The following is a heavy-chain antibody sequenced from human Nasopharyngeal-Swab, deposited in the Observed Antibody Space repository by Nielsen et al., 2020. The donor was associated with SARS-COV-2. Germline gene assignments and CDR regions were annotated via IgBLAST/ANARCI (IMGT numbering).Heavy chain of an antibody. D-gene: IGHD6-13*01. J-gene: IGHJ4*02. V-gene: IGHV3-53*01. CDR2: IYSGGST. Sequence: RQSPGKGLEWVSVIYSGGSTYYADSVKGRFTISRDNSKNTLYLQMNSLRAEDTAVYYCARALLVGGYYFDYWGQGTLVTVSS. CDR3: ARALLVGGYYFDY.